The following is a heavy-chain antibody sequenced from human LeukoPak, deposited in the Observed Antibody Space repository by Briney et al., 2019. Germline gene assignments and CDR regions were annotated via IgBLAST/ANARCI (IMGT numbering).Heavy chain of an antibody. D-gene: IGHD2-15*01. CDR2: IFPIFGTA. J-gene: IGHJ5*02. CDR1: GGTFSSSA. CDR3: ARDVDSLRRDNWFDP. Sequence: ASVKVSCKASGGTFSSSAISWVPQAPGQGLEWMAGIFPIFGTANYAQKFQGRVTITTDESTSTAYMELSSLRSEDTAVYYCARDVDSLRRDNWFDPWGQGTLVTVSS. V-gene: IGHV1-69*05.